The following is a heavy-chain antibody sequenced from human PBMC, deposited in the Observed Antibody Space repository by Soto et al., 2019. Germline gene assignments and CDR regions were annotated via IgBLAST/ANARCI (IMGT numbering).Heavy chain of an antibody. J-gene: IGHJ4*02. CDR1: GYTFTNFG. Sequence: GASVKVSCKASGYTFTNFGISWVRQAPGQGLEWMGWISAYNGNTNYAQNFQGRVTMTTDTSTSTAYMELRSLRSDDTAVYYCARGNSVVVAATNFDYWGQGTLVTVSS. D-gene: IGHD2-15*01. CDR3: ARGNSVVVAATNFDY. CDR2: ISAYNGNT. V-gene: IGHV1-18*01.